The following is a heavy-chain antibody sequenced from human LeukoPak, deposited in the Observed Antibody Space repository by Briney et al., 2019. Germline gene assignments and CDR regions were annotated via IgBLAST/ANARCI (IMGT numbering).Heavy chain of an antibody. J-gene: IGHJ4*02. V-gene: IGHV3-11*01. CDR2: ITSSGDTI. CDR1: GFTFSDYY. Sequence: GGSLRLSCAASGFTFSDYYMSWIRQVPGKGLKWVSYITSSGDTIYYADSVKGRFTISRDIPENSVYLQMNSLRAEDTAVYYCARGAVNWGEGYFDYWGQGTLVTVSS. CDR3: ARGAVNWGEGYFDY. D-gene: IGHD7-27*01.